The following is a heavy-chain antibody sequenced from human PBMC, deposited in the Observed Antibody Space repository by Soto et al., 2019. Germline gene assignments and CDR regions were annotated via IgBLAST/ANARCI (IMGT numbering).Heavy chain of an antibody. J-gene: IGHJ1*01. CDR3: AKRRLNTLTSLSDY. CDR2: ISGNKMTT. D-gene: IGHD2-21*01. V-gene: IGHV3-23*01. CDR1: GFSFSDYG. Sequence: EIQLLESGGGLARPGGSLRLSCVASGFSFSDYGMSWVRQSPQKTLEWVASISGNKMTTFYPDSVKGRFFISRDNSDNTLQLQMNSLRDNDTAIYYCAKRRLNTLTSLSDYWGQGVQVTVSS.